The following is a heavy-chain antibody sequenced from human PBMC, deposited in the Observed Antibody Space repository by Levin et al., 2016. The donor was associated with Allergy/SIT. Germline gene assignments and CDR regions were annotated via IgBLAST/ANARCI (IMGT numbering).Heavy chain of an antibody. CDR2: IHYGGST. Sequence: SETLSLTCTVSGDSVISSNYYWGWIRQPPGKGLEWIGYIHYGGSTYHNPSLQSRVTMSVDTSKNQFSLKLSSVTAADTAVYYCARHYDFWSNYRNYYYGMDVWGQGTTVTVSS. CDR1: GDSVISSNYY. CDR3: ARHYDFWSNYRNYYYGMDV. D-gene: IGHD3-3*01. V-gene: IGHV4-39*01. J-gene: IGHJ6*02.